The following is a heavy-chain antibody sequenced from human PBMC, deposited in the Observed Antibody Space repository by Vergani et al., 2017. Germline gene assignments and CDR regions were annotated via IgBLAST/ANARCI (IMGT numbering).Heavy chain of an antibody. J-gene: IGHJ4*02. CDR2: IYYSGST. D-gene: IGHD6-13*01. V-gene: IGHV4-39*07. CDR1: GGSISSSSYY. Sequence: QLQLQESGPGLVKPSETLSLTCTVSGGSISSSSYYWGWIRQPPGKGLEWIGSIYYSGSTYYNPSLKSRVTISVDTSKNQFSLKLSSVTAADTAVYYCAGIAIDRIAAAVDYWGQGTLVTVSS. CDR3: AGIAIDRIAAAVDY.